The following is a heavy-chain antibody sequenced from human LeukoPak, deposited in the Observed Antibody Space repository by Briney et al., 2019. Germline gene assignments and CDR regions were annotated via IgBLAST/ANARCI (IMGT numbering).Heavy chain of an antibody. CDR3: ARSLGYSSGG. D-gene: IGHD2-15*01. V-gene: IGHV3-74*01. CDR2: ISTDGITT. Sequence: GGSLRLFCAPSGFPFRSHWMHWVRHVPGKGLVWVSDISTDGITTNYADSVKGRFTISRDNAKDTLYLQLNSLRAEDTAIYYWARSLGYSSGGWGQGTLVTVSS. J-gene: IGHJ4*02. CDR1: GFPFRSHW.